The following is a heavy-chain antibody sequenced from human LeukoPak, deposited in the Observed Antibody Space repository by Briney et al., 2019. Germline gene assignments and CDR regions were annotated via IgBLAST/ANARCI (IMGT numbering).Heavy chain of an antibody. CDR1: GYTFTSYG. D-gene: IGHD3-10*01. J-gene: IGHJ4*02. CDR3: ARGRDVLLWFGEPKPPDY. Sequence: ASVKVSCKASGYTFTSYGISWVRQAPGQGLEWMGWISAYNGNTNYAQKLQGRVTMTTDTSTSTAYMELRSLRSDDTAAYYCARGRDVLLWFGEPKPPDYWGQGTLVTVSS. V-gene: IGHV1-18*04. CDR2: ISAYNGNT.